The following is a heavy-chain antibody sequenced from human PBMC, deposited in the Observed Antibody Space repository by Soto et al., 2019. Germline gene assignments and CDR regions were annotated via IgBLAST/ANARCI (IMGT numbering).Heavy chain of an antibody. CDR1: GLTASKAS. CDR2: IYDNGTT. CDR3: VRPLPSGRNYGLDV. J-gene: IGHJ6*02. D-gene: IGHD3-10*01. Sequence: VQLVESGGGLIQPGGSLSRSFAASGLTASKASMAWFRQAPGLGLEWVSVIYDNGTTYYADSVKGRFTISRDTSTNTLSLHMDSLRAEDTAVYYCVRPLPSGRNYGLDVWGQGTTVTVSS. V-gene: IGHV3-53*01.